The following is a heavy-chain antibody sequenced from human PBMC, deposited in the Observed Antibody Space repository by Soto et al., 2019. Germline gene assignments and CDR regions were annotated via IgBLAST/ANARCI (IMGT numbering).Heavy chain of an antibody. Sequence: EVQLLESGGGLVQPGGSLRLSCAASGFTFSSYAMSWVRQAPGKGLEWVSAISGSGGSTYYADSVKGRFTISRDNSKNTLYLQMNSVRAADTAVYYCAKDETPDGVSRYLDWSPNPYYFDYWGRGTLDTVSS. D-gene: IGHD3-9*01. CDR1: GFTFSSYA. CDR2: ISGSGGST. J-gene: IGHJ4*02. V-gene: IGHV3-23*01. CDR3: AKDETPDGVSRYLDWSPNPYYFDY.